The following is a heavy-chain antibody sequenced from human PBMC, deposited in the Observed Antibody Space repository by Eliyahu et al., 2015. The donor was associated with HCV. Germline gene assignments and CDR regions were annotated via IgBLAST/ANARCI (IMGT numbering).Heavy chain of an antibody. V-gene: IGHV3-30*18. CDR2: ISYDGSNK. Sequence: QVQLVESGGGVVQPGRXLRLSCXASGXTFSSXGXHWVRQAXGKGLEWVAVISYDGSNKYYADSVKGRFTISRDNSKNTLYLQMNSLRAEDTAVYYCAKGRSMIVVVIAGDAFDIWGQGTMVTVSS. J-gene: IGHJ3*02. CDR1: GXTFSSXG. D-gene: IGHD3-22*01. CDR3: AKGRSMIVVVIAGDAFDI.